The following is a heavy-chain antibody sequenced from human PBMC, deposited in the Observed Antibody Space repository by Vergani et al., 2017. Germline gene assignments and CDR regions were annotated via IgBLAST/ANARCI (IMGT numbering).Heavy chain of an antibody. V-gene: IGHV3-23*01. CDR1: GFTFSSLA. CDR3: GRGSDNYN. CDR2: IKKTGDST. J-gene: IGHJ4*02. D-gene: IGHD5-24*01. Sequence: EVQLLQSEGAVVQPGGSLRLSCVASGFTFSSLAMSWVLHGHGQGLDWVSSIKKTGDSTHYAESVKGRFTISRDNSKNTLYLQMNSLRVEDTAVYYCGRGSDNYNWGQGTLVTVSS.